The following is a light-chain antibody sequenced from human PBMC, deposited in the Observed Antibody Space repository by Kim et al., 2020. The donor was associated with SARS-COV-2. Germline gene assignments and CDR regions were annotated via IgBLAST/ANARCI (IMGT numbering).Light chain of an antibody. CDR1: QGIRNF. CDR3: QQYNTYPWT. J-gene: IGKJ1*01. V-gene: IGKV1-16*02. Sequence: ASVGDKVPITGRASQGIRNFLAWFQQRPGKAPKTLIYAASTLLSGVPSKFSGSGSGTDFTLTISNLQPEDFATYYCQQYNTYPWTFGQGTKVEIK. CDR2: AAS.